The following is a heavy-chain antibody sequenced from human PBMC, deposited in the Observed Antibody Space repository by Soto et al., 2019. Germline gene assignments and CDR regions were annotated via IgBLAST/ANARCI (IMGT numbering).Heavy chain of an antibody. J-gene: IGHJ4*02. Sequence: QVQLQESGPGLVKPSQTLSLTCTVSGGSVSSGGYYWSWIRQHPGTGLEWIGYIYYSGTTYFNPSLKSRGSISLDTSKNEFSLKLTSVTAADTAVYYCARRALPQCINGVCYKDGFWDYWGQGALVTVSS. CDR1: GGSVSSGGYY. D-gene: IGHD2-8*01. CDR3: ARRALPQCINGVCYKDGFWDY. V-gene: IGHV4-31*03. CDR2: IYYSGTT.